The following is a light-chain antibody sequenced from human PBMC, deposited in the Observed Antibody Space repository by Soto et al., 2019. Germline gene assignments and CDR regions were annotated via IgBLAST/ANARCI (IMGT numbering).Light chain of an antibody. J-gene: IGLJ2*01. CDR3: AAWDDSLNALV. CDR2: SNN. V-gene: IGLV1-44*01. CDR1: SSNIGSNT. Sequence: QSVLTQPPSASGTPGQRVTISCSGSSSNIGSNTVNWYQQVPGTAPKLLIYSNNQRPSGVPDRFSGSKSGTSASLAISGLQSEDEADYYCAAWDDSLNALVFGGGTKVTVL.